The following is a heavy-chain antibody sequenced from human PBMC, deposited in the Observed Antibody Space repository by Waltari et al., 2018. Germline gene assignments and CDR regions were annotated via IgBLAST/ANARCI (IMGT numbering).Heavy chain of an antibody. V-gene: IGHV1-69*12. Sequence: QVQLVQSGAEVKKPGSSVKVSCKASGGTFSSYAISWVRQAPGQGLEWMGVIIPMFGKANCAPKFQVRVTITANESTSTAYMELSSLRSDDTAVYYCACWSAAKSDYYYYYMDVWGKGTTVTVSS. CDR1: GGTFSSYA. J-gene: IGHJ6*03. CDR3: ACWSAAKSDYYYYYMDV. CDR2: IIPMFGKA. D-gene: IGHD2-2*01.